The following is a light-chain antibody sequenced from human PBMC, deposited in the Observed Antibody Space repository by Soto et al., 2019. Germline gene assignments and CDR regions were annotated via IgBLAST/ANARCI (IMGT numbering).Light chain of an antibody. Sequence: EIVMTQSPVTLSVSPGERATLSCRASQSVVTNVAWYQQKHGQTHRLLIYSASKRAAGIPDRFSGSGSGTEFTLTISSLQSEDFAVYYCQQYGPWPALTFGGGTKVEIK. CDR2: SAS. V-gene: IGKV3-15*01. CDR1: QSVVTN. CDR3: QQYGPWPALT. J-gene: IGKJ4*01.